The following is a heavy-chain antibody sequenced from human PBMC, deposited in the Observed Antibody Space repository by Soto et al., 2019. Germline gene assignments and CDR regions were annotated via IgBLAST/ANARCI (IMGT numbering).Heavy chain of an antibody. V-gene: IGHV5-51*01. CDR3: AKLKTAAEKNSLTFDY. D-gene: IGHD6-25*01. CDR1: GYSFTSYW. Sequence: GESLKISCKGSGYSFTSYWIGWVRQMPGKGLEWMGIIYPRDSDTRYSPSFQGHVTISADKSISTAYLQWSSLKASDTAMYYCAKLKTAAEKNSLTFDYWGKGPRVTVSS. J-gene: IGHJ4*02. CDR2: IYPRDSDT.